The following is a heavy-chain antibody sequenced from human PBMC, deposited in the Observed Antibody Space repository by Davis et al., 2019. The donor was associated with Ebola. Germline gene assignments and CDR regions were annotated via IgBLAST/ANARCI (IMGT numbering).Heavy chain of an antibody. CDR2: IIPMVGTA. Sequence: AASVQVSCTASAGTFSTYDINWVRQAPGQGLEWMGRIIPMVGTATYAQKFQGRVTITADKSTSTAYMEMSGLRSEDTAVYYCARDLGRYDDHWGQGTLVTVSS. J-gene: IGHJ4*02. V-gene: IGHV1-69*04. D-gene: IGHD1-26*01. CDR3: ARDLGRYDDH. CDR1: AGTFSTYD.